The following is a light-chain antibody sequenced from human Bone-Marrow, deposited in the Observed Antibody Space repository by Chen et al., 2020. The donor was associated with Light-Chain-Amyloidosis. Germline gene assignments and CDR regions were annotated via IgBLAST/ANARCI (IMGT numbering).Light chain of an antibody. CDR2: EDS. J-gene: IGLJ1*01. CDR3: YSIDNSGNHRD. Sequence: YELTQPPSVSVSPGQTARITCSGDALPRKYAYWYQQKPGQAPVMVISEDSKRPSGIPGIVAGSRSGTMATLNMSGAQVEDEADYYCYSIDNSGNHRDFGTGTTVTVL. V-gene: IGLV3-10*01. CDR1: ALPRKY.